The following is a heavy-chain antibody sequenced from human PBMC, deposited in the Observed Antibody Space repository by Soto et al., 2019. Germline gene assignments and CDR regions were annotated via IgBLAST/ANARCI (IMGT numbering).Heavy chain of an antibody. CDR1: RFTFSDYA. CDR2: ISTSGSTI. V-gene: IGHV3-11*01. Sequence: QVQLVESGGGLVKPGGSLRLSCAASRFTFSDYAMSWIRQAPGRGPEWVSYISTSGSTIFYADSVKGRFTMSRDNTMSLLYLQMNSRRVENAAIYYCPTKQPRKRTYLFDYWDQGTLVTVPS. CDR3: PTKQPRKRTYLFDY. J-gene: IGHJ4*02.